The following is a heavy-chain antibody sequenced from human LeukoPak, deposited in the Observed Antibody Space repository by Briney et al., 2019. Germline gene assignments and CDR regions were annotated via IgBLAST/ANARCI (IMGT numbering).Heavy chain of an antibody. CDR3: ARDLCHGGSCFHFDS. J-gene: IGHJ4*02. D-gene: IGHD2-15*01. CDR2: INPDSGAT. V-gene: IGHV1-2*02. Sequence: GASVKVSCKTSGYTFTDYYEHWVRQAPGQGLEWMAWINPDSGATNFAQRFQGRVTMTRDTSVNTVHMELNRLRSDDTAVYYCARDLCHGGSCFHFDSWGQGTLVTVSS. CDR1: GYTFTDYY.